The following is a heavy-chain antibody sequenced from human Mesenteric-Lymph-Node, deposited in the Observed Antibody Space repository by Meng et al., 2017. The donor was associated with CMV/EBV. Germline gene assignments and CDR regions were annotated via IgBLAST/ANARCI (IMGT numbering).Heavy chain of an antibody. V-gene: IGHV3-43D*03. CDR1: GFTFGDYG. J-gene: IGHJ3*01. D-gene: IGHD2-15*01. CDR2: ISWDGGST. CDR3: AKDHRRAVGSLDV. Sequence: GESLKISCAASGFTFGDYGIYWFRQSPGKGLEWVSLISWDGGSTFYAESVKGRFTISRDNIKNSVYLQMNSLRVEDTALYYCAKDHRRAVGSLDVWGQGTRVTVSS.